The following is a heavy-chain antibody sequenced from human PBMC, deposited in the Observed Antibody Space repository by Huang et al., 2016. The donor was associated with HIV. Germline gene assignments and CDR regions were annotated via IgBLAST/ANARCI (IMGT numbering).Heavy chain of an antibody. CDR3: ARSAYGDLDY. Sequence: QVHLVQSGAEVKKPGDSVKVSCKASGYTFTNYDINWVRQAAGRGIGWMGWMNPNTGKTGFAQSFQGRVTMTRKTSITTAYMELTSWTSADTGVYYCARSAYGDLDYWGLGTLVIVSS. J-gene: IGHJ4*02. V-gene: IGHV1-8*02. CDR2: MNPNTGKT. D-gene: IGHD4-17*01. CDR1: GYTFTNYD.